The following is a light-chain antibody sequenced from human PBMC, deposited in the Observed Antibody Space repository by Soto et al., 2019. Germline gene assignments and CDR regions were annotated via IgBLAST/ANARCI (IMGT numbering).Light chain of an antibody. CDR1: SANIGNNF. Sequence: QSVLTQPPSASGTPGQRVTISCSGRSANIGNNFVCWYQQLPGTTPKLLIYSNNQRPSGVPDRFSGSKSGTSASLAISGLLSEDEGDYYCVSWDDSLSGLVFGTGTKVTVL. CDR2: SNN. J-gene: IGLJ1*01. V-gene: IGLV1-47*02. CDR3: VSWDDSLSGLV.